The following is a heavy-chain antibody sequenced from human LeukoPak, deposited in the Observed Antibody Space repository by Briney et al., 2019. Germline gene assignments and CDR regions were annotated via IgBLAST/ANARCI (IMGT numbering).Heavy chain of an antibody. CDR1: GGSVSSGSYY. D-gene: IGHD5-24*01. Sequence: SETLSFTCTVSGGSVSSGSYYWSWIRQPPGKGLEWIGYIYYSGSTNYNPSLKSRVTKSVDTSKNQFSLKLSSVTAADTAVYYCARDRDDAFDIWGQGTMVTVSS. J-gene: IGHJ3*02. CDR2: IYYSGST. V-gene: IGHV4-61*01. CDR3: ARDRDDAFDI.